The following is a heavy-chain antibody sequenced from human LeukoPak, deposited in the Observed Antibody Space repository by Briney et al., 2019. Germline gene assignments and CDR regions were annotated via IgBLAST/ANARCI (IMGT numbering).Heavy chain of an antibody. CDR2: INPNSGGT. CDR3: ATETSSGWTHTFDY. J-gene: IGHJ4*02. D-gene: IGHD6-19*01. CDR1: GFTFTGYY. Sequence: ASVKVSCKASGFTFTGYYMHWVRQAPGQGLEWMGWINPNSGGTNYAQKFQGRVTMTRDTSISTAYMEPSRLRSDDTAVYYCATETSSGWTHTFDYWGQGTLVTVSS. V-gene: IGHV1-2*02.